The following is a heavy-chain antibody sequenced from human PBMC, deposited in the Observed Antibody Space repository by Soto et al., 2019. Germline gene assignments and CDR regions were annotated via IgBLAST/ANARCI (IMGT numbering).Heavy chain of an antibody. J-gene: IGHJ6*02. CDR2: IRSKAYGWTT. Sequence: PGGSXRLSCTTSGFTFCGYSMIWVRQAPGKGLEWVGFIRSKAYGWTTEYAASVKGRFTISRDDSKSIAYLQMNSLKTEDTAVYYCTKSWDDTLTGYFQYGIDLWGPGTTVTVSS. D-gene: IGHD3-9*01. CDR3: TKSWDDTLTGYFQYGIDL. V-gene: IGHV3-49*04. CDR1: GFTFCGYS.